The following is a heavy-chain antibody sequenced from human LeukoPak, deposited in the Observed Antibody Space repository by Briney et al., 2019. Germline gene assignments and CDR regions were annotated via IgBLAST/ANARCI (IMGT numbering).Heavy chain of an antibody. D-gene: IGHD1-26*01. CDR2: IRYDGSNK. CDR3: ATLPIVGATNWFDP. CDR1: GFTFSSYG. Sequence: GGSLRLSCAASGFTFSSYGMHWVRQAPGKGLEWVAFIRYDGSNKYYADSVKGRFTISRDNSKNTLYLQMNSLRAEDTAVYYCATLPIVGATNWFDPWGQGTLVTVSS. V-gene: IGHV3-30*02. J-gene: IGHJ5*02.